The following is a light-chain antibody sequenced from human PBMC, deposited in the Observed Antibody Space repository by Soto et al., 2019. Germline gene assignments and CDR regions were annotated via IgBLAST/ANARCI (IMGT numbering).Light chain of an antibody. J-gene: IGLJ2*01. CDR3: SSYAGSTTYVV. CDR1: SSDVGSYNL. Sequence: QSALTQPASVSGSPGQSITISCTGTSSDVGSYNLVSWYQQHPGKAPKLMIYEDTERPSGVSNRFSGSKSGNTASLTISGLQAADEADYYCSSYAGSTTYVVFGGGTKVTVL. CDR2: EDT. V-gene: IGLV2-23*01.